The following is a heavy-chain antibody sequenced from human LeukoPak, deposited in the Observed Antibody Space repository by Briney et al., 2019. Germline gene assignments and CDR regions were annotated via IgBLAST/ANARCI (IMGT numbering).Heavy chain of an antibody. CDR3: TTDRRGGDYFYYYYGMDV. CDR2: IYSGGST. V-gene: IGHV3-53*01. D-gene: IGHD2-21*02. CDR1: GFTVSSNY. Sequence: GGSLRLSCAASGFTVSSNYMSWVRQAPGKGLEWVSVIYSGGSTYYADSVKGRFTISRDNSKNTLYLQMNSLKTEDTAVYYCTTDRRGGDYFYYYYGMDVWGQGTTVTVSS. J-gene: IGHJ6*02.